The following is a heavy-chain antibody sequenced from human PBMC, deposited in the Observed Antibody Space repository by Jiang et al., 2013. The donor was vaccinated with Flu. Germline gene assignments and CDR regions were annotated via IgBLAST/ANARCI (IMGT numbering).Heavy chain of an antibody. J-gene: IGHJ4*02. CDR2: INHSGST. D-gene: IGHD3-3*01. CDR3: ARAKNNYDFWSGYYMGFDY. CDR1: GGSVQWLL. V-gene: IGHV4-34*01. Sequence: SLTCAVYGGSVQWLLLELDPPAPTGRGVEWIGEINHSGSTNYNPSLKSRVTISVDTSKNQFSLKLSSVTAADTAVYYCARAKNNYDFWSGYYMGFDYWGQGNPGHRLL.